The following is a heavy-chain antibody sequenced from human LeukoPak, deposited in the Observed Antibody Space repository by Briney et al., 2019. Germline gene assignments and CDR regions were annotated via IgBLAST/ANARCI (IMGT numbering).Heavy chain of an antibody. Sequence: PGGSLRLSCAASGFTFSSYAMSWVRQAPGKGLEWVSAISGSGGSTYYADSVKGRFTIPRDNSKNTLYLQMNSLRAEDTAVYYCATRPAVAGSGFDYWGQGTLVTVSS. CDR3: ATRPAVAGSGFDY. J-gene: IGHJ4*02. V-gene: IGHV3-23*01. CDR2: ISGSGGST. CDR1: GFTFSSYA. D-gene: IGHD6-19*01.